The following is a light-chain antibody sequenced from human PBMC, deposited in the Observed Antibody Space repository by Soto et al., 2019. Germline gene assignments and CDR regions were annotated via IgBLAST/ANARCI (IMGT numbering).Light chain of an antibody. CDR3: QQFSSYPLT. CDR2: DAS. V-gene: IGKV3-20*01. Sequence: IALPRSPSTLSLXPGARATLPPRASQTVRNNYLAWYQQKPGQAPRLLIYDASSRATGIPDRFSGGGSGTDFTLTISRLEPEDFAVDYCQQFSSYPLTFGGGTKVDIK. CDR1: QTVRNNY. J-gene: IGKJ4*01.